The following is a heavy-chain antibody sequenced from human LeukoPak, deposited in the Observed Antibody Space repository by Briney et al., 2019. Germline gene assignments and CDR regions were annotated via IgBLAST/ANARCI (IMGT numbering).Heavy chain of an antibody. CDR2: ISYDGFNK. V-gene: IGHV3-30*03. Sequence: GGSLRLSCAASGFTFSTYGMQWVRQAPGKGLEWVAVISYDGFNKYYADSVKGRFTISRDNSKNTLYLQMNSLRAEDTAVYYCARTLSYDSKGDYWGQGTLVTVSS. D-gene: IGHD3-22*01. CDR3: ARTLSYDSKGDY. CDR1: GFTFSTYG. J-gene: IGHJ4*02.